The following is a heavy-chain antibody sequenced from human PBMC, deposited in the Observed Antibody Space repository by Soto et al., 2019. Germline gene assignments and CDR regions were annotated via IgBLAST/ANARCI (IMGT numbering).Heavy chain of an antibody. CDR2: IYPGDSDT. CDR3: ARHAAARYYYYGMDV. CDR1: GYSFTSYW. Sequence: GESLKISCXGSGYSFTSYWIGWVRQMPGKGLEWMGIIYPGDSDTRYSPSFQGQVTISADKSISTAYLQWSSLKASDTAMYYCARHAAARYYYYGMDVWGQGTTVTVSS. J-gene: IGHJ6*02. D-gene: IGHD6-6*01. V-gene: IGHV5-51*01.